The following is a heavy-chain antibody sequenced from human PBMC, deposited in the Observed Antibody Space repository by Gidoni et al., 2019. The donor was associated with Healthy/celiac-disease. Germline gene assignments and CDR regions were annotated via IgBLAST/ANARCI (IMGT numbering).Heavy chain of an antibody. CDR3: ARDQCGGCRYYYYGMDV. CDR2: IWYDGSNK. Sequence: QVQLVESGGGVVQPGRSLRLSCAASGFTFSSYGMHWVRQAPGKGLEWVAVIWYDGSNKYYADSVKGRFTISRDNSKNTLYLQMNSLRAEDTAVYYCARDQCGGCRYYYYGMDVWGQGTTVTVSS. CDR1: GFTFSSYG. J-gene: IGHJ6*02. D-gene: IGHD3-16*01. V-gene: IGHV3-33*01.